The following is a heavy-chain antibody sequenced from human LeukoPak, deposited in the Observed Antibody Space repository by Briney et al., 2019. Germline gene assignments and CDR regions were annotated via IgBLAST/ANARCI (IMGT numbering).Heavy chain of an antibody. D-gene: IGHD6-6*01. V-gene: IGHV4-59*01. CDR2: IYYSGST. CDR3: ARSLAARGEDDAFDI. Sequence: SETLSLTCTVSGGSISSYYWSWIRQPPGKGLEWIGYIYYSGSTNYNPSLKSRVTISVDTSKNQFSLKLSSVTAADTAMYYCARSLAARGEDDAFDIWGQGTMVTVSS. J-gene: IGHJ3*02. CDR1: GGSISSYY.